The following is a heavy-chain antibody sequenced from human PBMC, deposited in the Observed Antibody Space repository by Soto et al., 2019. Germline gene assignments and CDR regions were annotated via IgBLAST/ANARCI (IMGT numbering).Heavy chain of an antibody. D-gene: IGHD3-22*01. J-gene: IGHJ4*02. CDR3: AKDMRAAYYYDSSGN. CDR1: GFTFSSYG. V-gene: IGHV3-30*18. Sequence: GGSLRLSCAASGFTFSSYGMHWVRQAPGKGLEWVAVISYDGSNKYYADSVKGRFTISRDNSKNTLYLQMNSLRAEDTAVYYCAKDMRAAYYYDSSGNWGQGTLVTVSS. CDR2: ISYDGSNK.